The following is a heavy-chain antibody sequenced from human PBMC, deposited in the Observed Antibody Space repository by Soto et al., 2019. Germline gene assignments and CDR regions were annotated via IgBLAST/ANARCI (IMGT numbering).Heavy chain of an antibody. CDR3: ARDDGSGWYFHYYYGMDV. V-gene: IGHV3-30-3*01. D-gene: IGHD6-19*01. Sequence: QVQLVESGGGVVQPGRSLRLSCAASGFTFSSYAMHWVRQAPGKGLEWGAVISYDGSNKYYADSVKGRFTISRDNSKNTLYLQMNSLRAEDTAVYYCARDDGSGWYFHYYYGMDVWGQGTTVTVSS. CDR2: ISYDGSNK. CDR1: GFTFSSYA. J-gene: IGHJ6*02.